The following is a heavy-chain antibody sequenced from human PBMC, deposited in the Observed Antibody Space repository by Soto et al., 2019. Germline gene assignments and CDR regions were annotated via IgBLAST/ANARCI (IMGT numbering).Heavy chain of an antibody. J-gene: IGHJ4*02. V-gene: IGHV1-3*01. CDR2: INAGNGNT. Sequence: ASVKVSCKASGYTFTSYAMHWVRQAPGQRLEWMGWINAGNGNTKYSQKFQGRVTITRDTSASTAYMELSSLRSEDTAVYYCARAPAAGTDFDYWGQGTLVTVSS. CDR3: ARAPAAGTDFDY. CDR1: GYTFTSYA. D-gene: IGHD6-13*01.